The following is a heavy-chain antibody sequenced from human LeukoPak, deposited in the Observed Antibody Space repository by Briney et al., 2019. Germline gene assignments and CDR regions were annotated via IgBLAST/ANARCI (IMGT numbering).Heavy chain of an antibody. V-gene: IGHV3-72*01. Sequence: GGSLRLSCAASGFTFSDHYMDWVRQAPGKGLEWGGRTRNKAHSYTTEYAASLQGRFTISRDDSKNSLYLQMNSLKTEDTAVYYCARPSFSTSSGTPSDYWGQGTLVTVSS. D-gene: IGHD3-10*01. CDR3: ARPSFSTSSGTPSDY. CDR1: GFTFSDHY. J-gene: IGHJ4*02. CDR2: TRNKAHSYTT.